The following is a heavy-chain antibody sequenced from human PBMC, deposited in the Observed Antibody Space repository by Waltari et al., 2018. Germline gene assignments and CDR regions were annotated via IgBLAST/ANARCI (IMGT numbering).Heavy chain of an antibody. CDR2: INPNSGGT. CDR3: ARVHCSSTSCYGDAFDI. V-gene: IGHV1-2*06. Sequence: QVQLVQSGAEVKKPGASVKVSCKASGYTFTGYYMHWVRPAPGQGLEWMGRINPNSGGTNYAQKFQGRVTMTRDTSISTAYMELSRLRSDDTAVYYCARVHCSSTSCYGDAFDIWGQGTMVTVSS. D-gene: IGHD2-2*01. J-gene: IGHJ3*02. CDR1: GYTFTGYY.